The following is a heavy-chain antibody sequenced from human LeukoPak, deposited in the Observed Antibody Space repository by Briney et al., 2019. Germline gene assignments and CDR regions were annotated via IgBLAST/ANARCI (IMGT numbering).Heavy chain of an antibody. Sequence: PSETLSLTCTVSGGSISSSSYYCGWIRQPPGKGLEWIGSIYYSGSTYYNPSLKSRVTISVDTSKNQFSLKLSSVTAADTAVYYCARTERITMVRGVPIDYWGQGTLVTVSS. J-gene: IGHJ4*02. CDR3: ARTERITMVRGVPIDY. D-gene: IGHD3-10*01. CDR2: IYYSGST. CDR1: GGSISSSSYY. V-gene: IGHV4-39*01.